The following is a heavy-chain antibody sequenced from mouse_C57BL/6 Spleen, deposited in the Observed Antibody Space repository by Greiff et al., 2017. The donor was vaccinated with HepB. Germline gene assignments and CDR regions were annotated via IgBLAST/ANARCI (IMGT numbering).Heavy chain of an antibody. D-gene: IGHD2-4*01. CDR3: ASDHDYSCSAC. CDR2: INPNNGGT. CDR1: GYTFTDYY. Sequence: VQLQQSGPELVKPGASVKISCKASGYTFTDYYMNWVKQSHGKSLEWIGDINPNNGGTSYNQKFKGKATLTVDKSSSTAYMELRSLTSEDSAVYYCASDHDYSCSACWGQGTLVTVSA. V-gene: IGHV1-26*01. J-gene: IGHJ3*01.